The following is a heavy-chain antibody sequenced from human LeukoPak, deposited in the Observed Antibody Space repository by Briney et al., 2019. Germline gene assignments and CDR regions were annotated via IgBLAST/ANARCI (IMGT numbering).Heavy chain of an antibody. Sequence: SQTLSLTCAISGDSVSSNSAAWHWLTQSPSRGLEWLGSTYYRSKWYNDYAVSVKSRITINPDTSKNQFSLQLNSVTPEDTAVYYCASGFSSSAQDFDYWGQGTLVTVSS. CDR2: TYYRSKWYN. V-gene: IGHV6-1*01. J-gene: IGHJ4*02. D-gene: IGHD6-6*01. CDR1: GDSVSSNSAA. CDR3: ASGFSSSAQDFDY.